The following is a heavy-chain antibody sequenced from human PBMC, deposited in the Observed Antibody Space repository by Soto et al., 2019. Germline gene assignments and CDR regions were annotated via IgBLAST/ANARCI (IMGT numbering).Heavy chain of an antibody. J-gene: IGHJ4*02. D-gene: IGHD7-27*01. Sequence: SETLSLTCTVSGGSISVYYWNWIRQSPGKGLEWIGYISYNGGTNYNPSLKSRVTMSLDTSKNQFSLSLRSVSAADTAMYYCSRGPGDYSDFWGQGTLVTVSS. CDR2: ISYNGGT. V-gene: IGHV4-59*01. CDR3: SRGPGDYSDF. CDR1: GGSISVYY.